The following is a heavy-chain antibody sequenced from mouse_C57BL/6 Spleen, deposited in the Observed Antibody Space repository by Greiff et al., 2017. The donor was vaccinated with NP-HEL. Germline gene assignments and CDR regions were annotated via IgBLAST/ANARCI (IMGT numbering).Heavy chain of an antibody. CDR1: GYTFTSYW. CDR3: ARGLAYYFDY. Sequence: QVQLQQPGAELVKPGASVKLSCKASGYTFTSYWMHWVKQRPGQGLEWIGMIHPNSGSTNYNEKFKSKATLTVDKSSSTAYMQLSSLTSEDAAFYYCARGLAYYFDYWGQGTTLTVSS. D-gene: IGHD3-1*01. J-gene: IGHJ2*01. CDR2: IHPNSGST. V-gene: IGHV1-64*01.